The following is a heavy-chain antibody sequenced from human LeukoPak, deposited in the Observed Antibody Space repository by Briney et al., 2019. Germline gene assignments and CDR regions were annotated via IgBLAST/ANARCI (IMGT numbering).Heavy chain of an antibody. CDR1: GFTVDSNY. D-gene: IGHD6-13*01. CDR2: IYTGGNT. J-gene: IGHJ4*02. CDR3: ARVAGERSSWSYYFDY. V-gene: IGHV3-53*01. Sequence: GGSLRLSCAASGFTVDSNYLSWVRQAPGKGLEWVSTIYTGGNTYYAASVKGRFTISRDFSKNTVFLHMNSLRAEDTAVYYCARVAGERSSWSYYFDYWGQGTLVTVSS.